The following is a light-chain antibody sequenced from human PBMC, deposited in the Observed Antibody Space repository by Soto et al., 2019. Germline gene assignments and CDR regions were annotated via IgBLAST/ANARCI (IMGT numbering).Light chain of an antibody. CDR1: NLGDKY. V-gene: IGLV3-1*01. CDR3: QAWDSNTWV. J-gene: IGLJ3*02. CDR2: QDN. Sequence: SYELTQPPSVSVSPGQTASITCSGANLGDKYVFWYQQKPGQSPKLVIYQDNKRPSGIPERISGSNSRNTATLTISGTQATDEADYYCQAWDSNTWVFGGGTKVTVL.